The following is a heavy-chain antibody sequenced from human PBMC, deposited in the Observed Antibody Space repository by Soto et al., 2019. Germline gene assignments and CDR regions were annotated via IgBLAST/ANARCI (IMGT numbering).Heavy chain of an antibody. Sequence: PGESLKISCKGSGYSFTSYWIGWVRQMPGKGLEWMGIIYPGDSDTRYSPSFQGQVTISADKSISTAYLQWSSLKASDTAMYYGARLYDILTGCLDDWGQGTLVTVSS. CDR1: GYSFTSYW. D-gene: IGHD3-9*01. CDR2: IYPGDSDT. V-gene: IGHV5-51*01. CDR3: ARLYDILTGCLDD. J-gene: IGHJ4*02.